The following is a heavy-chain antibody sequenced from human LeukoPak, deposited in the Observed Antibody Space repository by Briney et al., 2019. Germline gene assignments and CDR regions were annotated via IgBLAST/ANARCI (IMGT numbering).Heavy chain of an antibody. CDR1: GFTFSSYG. Sequence: GRSLRLSCAASGFTFSSYGMHWVRQAPGKGLEWVAVISYDGSNKYYADSVKGRFTISRDNSKNTLYLQMNSLRAEDTAVYYCAKGGDYEPYYYYYYMDVWGKGTTVTVSS. CDR3: AKGGDYEPYYYYYYMDV. V-gene: IGHV3-30*18. D-gene: IGHD4-17*01. CDR2: ISYDGSNK. J-gene: IGHJ6*03.